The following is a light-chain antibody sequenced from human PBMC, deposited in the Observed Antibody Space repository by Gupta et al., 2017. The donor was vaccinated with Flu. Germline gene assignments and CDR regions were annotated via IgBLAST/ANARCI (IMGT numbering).Light chain of an antibody. Sequence: DIQMTQSTSSLSASVGDRVPITCRASQSISSYLNWYQQKPGQAPKLLIYAESSLESGVPSRFSGSGSGTDFTLKISRLEPEDFATYYCQQRNRTPWTFGQGTKVEIK. CDR2: AES. J-gene: IGKJ1*01. V-gene: IGKV1-39*01. CDR3: QQRNRTPWT. CDR1: QSISSY.